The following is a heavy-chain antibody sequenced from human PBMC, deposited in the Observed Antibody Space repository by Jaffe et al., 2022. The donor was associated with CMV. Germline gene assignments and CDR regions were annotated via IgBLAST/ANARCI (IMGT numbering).Heavy chain of an antibody. CDR3: ATTTWDTTMVTIEAYFDY. Sequence: QVQLVQSGTEVKKPGSSVKVSCKASGDTFNNYSFNWVRQAPGEGLEWMGGVIPKFAAANYAQKFQDRLAITADGSTSTAYMELSSLRSDDTAIYYCATTTWDTTMVTIEAYFDYWGQGTLVTVSS. J-gene: IGHJ4*02. D-gene: IGHD5-18*01. CDR1: GDTFNNYS. CDR2: VIPKFAAA. V-gene: IGHV1-69*01.